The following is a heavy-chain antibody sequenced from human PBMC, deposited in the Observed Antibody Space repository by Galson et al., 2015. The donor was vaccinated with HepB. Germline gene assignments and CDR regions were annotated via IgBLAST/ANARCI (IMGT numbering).Heavy chain of an antibody. CDR3: ARDRCSSTSCFFDF. J-gene: IGHJ4*02. CDR2: ISYDGSNK. CDR1: GFTFSSYA. V-gene: IGHV3-30-3*01. D-gene: IGHD2-2*01. Sequence: SLRLSWAASGFTFSSYAMHWVHQAPGKGLEWVAVISYDGSNKYYADSVKGRFTISRDNSKNTLYLQMNSLRTEDTAVYYCARDRCSSTSCFFDFWGQGTLVTVSS.